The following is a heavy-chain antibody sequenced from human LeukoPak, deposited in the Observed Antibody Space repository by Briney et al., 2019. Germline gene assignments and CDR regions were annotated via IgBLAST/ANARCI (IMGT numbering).Heavy chain of an antibody. J-gene: IGHJ4*02. D-gene: IGHD5-18*01. CDR1: GYTFSHYA. V-gene: IGHV1-3*03. CDR2: INAGNGNT. CDR3: ARSGYSYGYMGYLDY. Sequence: AASVKVSCKTSGYTFSHYAIHWVRQAPGQRLEWMGWINAGNGNTKYSQEFQGRVTITRDTSATTAYMELSSLRSEDMAVYHCARSGYSYGYMGYLDYWGQGALVTVSS.